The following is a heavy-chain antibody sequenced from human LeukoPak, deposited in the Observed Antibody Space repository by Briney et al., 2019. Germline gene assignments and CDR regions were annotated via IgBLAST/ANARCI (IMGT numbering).Heavy chain of an antibody. CDR1: GYTFTGYY. D-gene: IGHD3-22*01. J-gene: IGHJ4*02. CDR3: ATRTSYYYDSSGYYPFDY. V-gene: IGHV1-2*02. Sequence: GASVKVSCKASGYTFTGYYMHWVRQAPGQGLEWMGWINPNSGGTNYAQKFQGRVTMTRDTSISTAYTELSRLRSDDTAVYYCATRTSYYYDSSGYYPFDYWGQGTLVTVSS. CDR2: INPNSGGT.